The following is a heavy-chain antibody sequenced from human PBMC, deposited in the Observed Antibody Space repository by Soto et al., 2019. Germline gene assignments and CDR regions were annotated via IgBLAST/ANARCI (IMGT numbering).Heavy chain of an antibody. D-gene: IGHD6-6*01. J-gene: IGHJ4*02. V-gene: IGHV3-30*18. CDR2: ISYDGSNK. CDR1: GFTFSSYG. Sequence: GGSLRLSCAASGFTFSSYGMHWVRQAPGKGLEWVAVISYDGSNKYYADSVKGRFTISRDNSKNTLYLQMNRLRAEDTAVYYCAKDFRPGRIAALDYWGQGTLVTVSS. CDR3: AKDFRPGRIAALDY.